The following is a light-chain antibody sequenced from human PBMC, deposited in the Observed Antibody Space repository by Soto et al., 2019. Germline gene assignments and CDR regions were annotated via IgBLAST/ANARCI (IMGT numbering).Light chain of an antibody. CDR1: QTVKNNY. J-gene: IGKJ1*01. CDR3: HQYGSSPQT. Sequence: EIVLTQSPATLSLSPEEGATLSCRASQTVKNNYLAWYQQKPGQAPRLLIYGASSRATGIPDRFTGSGSGTDFTLTISRLEPEDFAVFYCHQYGSSPQTFGQGTKV. CDR2: GAS. V-gene: IGKV3-20*01.